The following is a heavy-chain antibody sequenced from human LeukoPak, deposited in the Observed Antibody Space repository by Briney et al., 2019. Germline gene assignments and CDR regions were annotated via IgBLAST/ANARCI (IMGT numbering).Heavy chain of an antibody. J-gene: IGHJ4*02. CDR3: ATSSGGSCPHCPQDY. Sequence: GGSLRLSCAASGFTFSTYWMHWVRQAPGKGLVWVSRIDNDEKTTTYADSVKGRFTISRDNSKNTVYLQMNSLRAEDTAVYYCATSSGGSCPHCPQDYWGQGTLVTVSS. V-gene: IGHV3-74*01. CDR1: GFTFSTYW. D-gene: IGHD2-15*01. CDR2: IDNDEKTT.